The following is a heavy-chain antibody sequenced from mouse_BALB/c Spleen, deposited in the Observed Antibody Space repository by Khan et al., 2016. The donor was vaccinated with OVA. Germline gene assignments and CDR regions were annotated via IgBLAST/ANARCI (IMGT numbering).Heavy chain of an antibody. V-gene: IGHV9-3-1*01. J-gene: IGHJ3*01. CDR2: INTYTGEA. CDR1: GYTLTDYG. CDR3: SRSNGNYWFAY. Sequence: QIQLVQSGPELKKPGETVKNSCKASGYTLTDYGMNWVKQAPGKGLKWMGWINTYTGEATYADDFKGRFAFSLETSANTAYLQINNLKTEDTATYFCSRSNGNYWFAYWGQGTLVTVSA. D-gene: IGHD2-1*01.